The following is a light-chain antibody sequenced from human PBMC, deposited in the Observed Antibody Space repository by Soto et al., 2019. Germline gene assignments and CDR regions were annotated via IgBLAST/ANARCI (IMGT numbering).Light chain of an antibody. CDR3: CSFADFTYV. CDR2: EVT. J-gene: IGLJ1*01. Sequence: QSVLTQPPSASGAPGQRVTISCSGSASNIGRDPVNWYQQVPGTAPKLIIYEVTKRPSGVSTRFSGSKSGNTASLTISGLQAVDEADYYCCSFADFTYVFGTGTKVTVL. V-gene: IGLV1-44*01. CDR1: ASNIGRDP.